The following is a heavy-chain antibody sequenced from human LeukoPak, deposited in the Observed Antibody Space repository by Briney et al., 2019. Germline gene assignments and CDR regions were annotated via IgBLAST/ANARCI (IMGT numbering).Heavy chain of an antibody. CDR1: GFTFSSYG. J-gene: IGHJ4*02. CDR3: AKDRSPNRSYYFDY. V-gene: IGHV3-30*02. Sequence: PGGSLRLSCAASGFTFSSYGMHWVRQAPGKGLEWVAFIRYDGSNKYYADSVKGRFTISRDNSKNTLYPQMNSLRAEDTAVYYCAKDRSPNRSYYFDYWGQGTLVTVSS. CDR2: IRYDGSNK. D-gene: IGHD2-8*01.